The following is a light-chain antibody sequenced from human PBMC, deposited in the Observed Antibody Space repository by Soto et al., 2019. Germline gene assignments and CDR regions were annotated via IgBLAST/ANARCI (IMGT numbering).Light chain of an antibody. CDR2: GAS. CDR1: QSVSSSY. J-gene: IGKJ3*01. CDR3: QQYGSSPVT. V-gene: IGKV3-20*01. Sequence: EIVLTQSPGILSLSPGERATLSCRASQSVSSSYLAWYQQRPGQAPRLLIHGASSRATGIPERFSGSGSGTNFTFTISRLEPEDFAVYYCQQYGSSPVTFGPGTKVDIK.